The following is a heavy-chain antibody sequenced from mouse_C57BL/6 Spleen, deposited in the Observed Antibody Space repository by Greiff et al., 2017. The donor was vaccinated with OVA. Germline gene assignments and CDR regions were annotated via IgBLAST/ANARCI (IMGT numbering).Heavy chain of an antibody. D-gene: IGHD1-3*01. J-gene: IGHJ3*01. Sequence: EVKLMESGGGLVKPGGSLKLSCAASGFTFSSYAMSWVRQTPEKRLEWVATISDGGSYTYYPDNVKGRFTISRDNAKNNLYLQMSHLKSEDTAMYYCARGKLIAYWGQGTLVTVSA. CDR3: ARGKLIAY. CDR1: GFTFSSYA. CDR2: ISDGGSYT. V-gene: IGHV5-4*03.